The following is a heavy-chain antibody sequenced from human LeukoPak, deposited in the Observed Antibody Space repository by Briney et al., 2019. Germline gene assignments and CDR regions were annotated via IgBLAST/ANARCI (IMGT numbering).Heavy chain of an antibody. CDR1: GFTFSSYE. CDR3: AKGTYYYDSSGYTAFDI. D-gene: IGHD3-22*01. V-gene: IGHV3-30*18. CDR2: ISYDGSNK. J-gene: IGHJ3*02. Sequence: GGSLRLSCAASGFTFSSYEMNWVRQAPGKGLEWVAVISYDGSNKYYADSVKGRFTISRDNSKNTLYLQMNSLRAEDTAVYYCAKGTYYYDSSGYTAFDIWGQGTMVTVSS.